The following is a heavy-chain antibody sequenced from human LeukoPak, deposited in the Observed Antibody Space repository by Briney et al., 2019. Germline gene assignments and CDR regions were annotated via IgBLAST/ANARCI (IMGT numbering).Heavy chain of an antibody. D-gene: IGHD2-21*02. J-gene: IGHJ5*02. V-gene: IGHV1-2*02. CDR3: ARDVPDIVVVTAIPNWFDP. CDR1: GYTFTGYY. CDR2: INPNSGGT. Sequence: ALVKVSCKASGYTFTGYYMHWVRQAPGQGLEWMGWINPNSGGTNYAQKFQGRVTMTRDTSISTAYMELSRLRSDDTAVYYCARDVPDIVVVTAIPNWFDPWGQGTLVTVSS.